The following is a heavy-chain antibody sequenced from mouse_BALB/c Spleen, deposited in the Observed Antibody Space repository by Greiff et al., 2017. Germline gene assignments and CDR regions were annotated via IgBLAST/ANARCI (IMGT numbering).Heavy chain of an antibody. CDR3: ARLGSNWYFDV. V-gene: IGHV5-17*02. CDR2: ISSGSSTI. Sequence: EVKLVESGGGLVQPGGSRKLSCAASGFTFSSFGMHWVRQAPEKGLEWVAYISSGSSTIYYADTVKGRFTISRDNPKNTLFLQMTSLRSEDTAMYYCARLGSNWYFDVWGAGTTVTVSS. CDR1: GFTFSSFG. J-gene: IGHJ1*01.